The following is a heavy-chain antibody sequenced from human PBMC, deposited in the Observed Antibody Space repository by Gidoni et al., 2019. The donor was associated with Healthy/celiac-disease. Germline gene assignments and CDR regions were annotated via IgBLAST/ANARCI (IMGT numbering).Heavy chain of an antibody. D-gene: IGHD3-22*01. CDR2: IIPILGIA. CDR3: ARGGLHYYDSSGYYLNWFDP. V-gene: IGHV1-69*02. CDR1: GGTFSSYT. J-gene: IGHJ5*02. Sequence: QVQLVQSGSEVKKPGSSVKVSCKASGGTFSSYTISWVRQAPGQGLEWMGRIIPILGIANYAQKFQGRVTITADKSTSTAYMELSSLRSEDTAVYYCARGGLHYYDSSGYYLNWFDPWGQGTLVTVSS.